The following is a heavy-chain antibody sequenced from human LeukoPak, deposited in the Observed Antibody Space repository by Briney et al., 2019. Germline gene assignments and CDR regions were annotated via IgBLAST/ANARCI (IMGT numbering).Heavy chain of an antibody. V-gene: IGHV4-34*01. J-gene: IGHJ4*02. D-gene: IGHD2-2*01. CDR1: GGSFSGYY. Sequence: SETLSLTCAVYGGSFSGYYWSWIRQPPGKGLEWIGEINHSGGTNYNPSLKSRVTISVDTSKNQFSLKLSSVTAADTAVYYCARRDCSSTSCQHFDYWSQGTLVTVSS. CDR2: INHSGGT. CDR3: ARRDCSSTSCQHFDY.